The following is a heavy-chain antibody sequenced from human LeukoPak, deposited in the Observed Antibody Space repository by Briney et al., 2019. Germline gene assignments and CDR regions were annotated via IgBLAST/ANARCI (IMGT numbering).Heavy chain of an antibody. D-gene: IGHD3-22*01. CDR1: GFTFSSYS. CDR2: ISGSGDSK. Sequence: GGSLRLSCAASGFTFSSYSMNWVRQGPGKGLEWVSSISGSGDSKYYAGSVKGRFTVSRDNSKNTLDLQMNSLRGEDTAVYYCAKHYSDSSAYNFDYWGQGTLVTVSS. J-gene: IGHJ4*02. CDR3: AKHYSDSSAYNFDY. V-gene: IGHV3-23*01.